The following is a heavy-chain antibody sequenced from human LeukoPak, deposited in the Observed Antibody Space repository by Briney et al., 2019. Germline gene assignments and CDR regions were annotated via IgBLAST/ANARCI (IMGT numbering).Heavy chain of an antibody. CDR2: INPSGGST. V-gene: IGHV1-46*01. D-gene: IGHD3-22*01. CDR3: ARAAYFNSPYYYDSSGSRFDP. CDR1: GHTFTSYY. Sequence: ASVKVSCKASGHTFTSYYMHWVRQAPGQGLEWMGIINPSGGSTSYAQKFQGRVTMTRDTSTSPVYMELSSLRSEDTAVYYCARAAYFNSPYYYDSSGSRFDPWGQGTLVTVSS. J-gene: IGHJ5*02.